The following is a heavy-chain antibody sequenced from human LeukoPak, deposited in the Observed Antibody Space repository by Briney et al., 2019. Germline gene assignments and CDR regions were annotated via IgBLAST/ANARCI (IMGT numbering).Heavy chain of an antibody. CDR3: ARDYSNYGGYYYYYYMDV. J-gene: IGHJ6*03. Sequence: SETLSLTCTVSGGSISSYYWSWIRQPAGKGLEWIGRIYTSGSTNYNPSLKSRVTMSVDTSKNQFSLTLSSVTAADTAVYYCARDYSNYGGYYYYYYMDVWGKGTTVTVSS. CDR1: GGSISSYY. V-gene: IGHV4-4*07. D-gene: IGHD4-11*01. CDR2: IYTSGST.